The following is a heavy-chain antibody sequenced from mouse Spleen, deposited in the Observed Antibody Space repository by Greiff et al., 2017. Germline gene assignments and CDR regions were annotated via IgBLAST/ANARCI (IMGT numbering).Heavy chain of an antibody. J-gene: IGHJ2*01. CDR3: ARGAARALDY. V-gene: IGHV1-50*01. Sequence: VQLQQPGAELVKPGASVKLSCKASGYTFTSYWMQWVKQRPGQGLEWIGEIDPSDSYTNYNQKFKGKATLTVDTSSSTAYMQLSSLTSEDSAVYYCARGAARALDYWGQGTTLTVSS. CDR1: GYTFTSYW. CDR2: IDPSDSYT. D-gene: IGHD3-1*01.